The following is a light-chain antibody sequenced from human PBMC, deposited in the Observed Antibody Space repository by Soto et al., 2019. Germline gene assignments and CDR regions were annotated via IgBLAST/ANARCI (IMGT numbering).Light chain of an antibody. Sequence: QSVLTQPASVSGSPGQSITISCTGTSSDVGGYNYVSWYQQHPGKAPKLMLYEVSNRPSGVSNRFSGSKSGNTASLTISGLQTEDEADYYCSTFTSINTRVFGGGTKLTVL. J-gene: IGLJ3*02. V-gene: IGLV2-14*01. CDR2: EVS. CDR1: SSDVGGYNY. CDR3: STFTSINTRV.